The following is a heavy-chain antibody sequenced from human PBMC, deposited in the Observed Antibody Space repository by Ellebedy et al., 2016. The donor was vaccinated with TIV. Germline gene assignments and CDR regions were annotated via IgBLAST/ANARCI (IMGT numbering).Heavy chain of an antibody. J-gene: IGHJ3*02. V-gene: IGHV3-23*01. CDR1: GLTFSSHA. Sequence: GESLKISCAASGLTFSSHAMSWVRQAPGKGLEWVSSISGSGDNTYYADSVKGRFTISRDNSKNTLSLQMNSLRAEDTAVNYCARDPVGVGPAFDIWGQGTIVTVSS. CDR3: ARDPVGVGPAFDI. CDR2: ISGSGDNT. D-gene: IGHD4-23*01.